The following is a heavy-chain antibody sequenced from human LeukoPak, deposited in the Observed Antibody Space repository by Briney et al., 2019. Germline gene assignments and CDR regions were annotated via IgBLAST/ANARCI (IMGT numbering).Heavy chain of an antibody. D-gene: IGHD3-10*01. J-gene: IGHJ5*02. CDR2: ISAYNGNT. Sequence: ASVKVSCKASGYTFTSYGISWVRPAPGQGLEWMGWISAYNGNTNYAQKLQGRVTMTTDTSTSTAYMELRSLRSDDTAVYYCARDSRRITMVRGVIPEYNWFDPWGQGTLVTVSS. CDR1: GYTFTSYG. CDR3: ARDSRRITMVRGVIPEYNWFDP. V-gene: IGHV1-18*01.